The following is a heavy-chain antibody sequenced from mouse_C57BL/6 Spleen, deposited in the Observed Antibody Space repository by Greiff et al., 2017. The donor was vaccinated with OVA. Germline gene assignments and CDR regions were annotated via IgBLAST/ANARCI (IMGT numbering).Heavy chain of an antibody. Sequence: EVHVVESGGGLVKPGGSLKLSCAASGFTFSSYTMSWVRQTPEKRLEWVATISGGGGNTYYPDSVKGRFTISRDNAKNTLYLQMSSLRSEDTALYYCARGGAITTVVAHWYFDVWGTGTTVTVSS. CDR1: GFTFSSYT. CDR3: ARGGAITTVVAHWYFDV. V-gene: IGHV5-9*04. D-gene: IGHD1-1*01. CDR2: ISGGGGNT. J-gene: IGHJ1*03.